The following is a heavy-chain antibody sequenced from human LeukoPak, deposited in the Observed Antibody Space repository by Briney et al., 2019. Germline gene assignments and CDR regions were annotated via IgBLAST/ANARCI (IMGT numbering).Heavy chain of an antibody. Sequence: GGSLRLSCAASGFTVSSNHMTWVRQAPGKGLEWISVIYSGGSTYYADSVKGRFTISRDNSKNTLYLQMNSLGAEDTAVYYCASTLGFYGPYALDYWGQGTLVSVSS. CDR3: ASTLGFYGPYALDY. D-gene: IGHD3-16*01. J-gene: IGHJ4*02. CDR2: IYSGGST. CDR1: GFTVSSNH. V-gene: IGHV3-53*01.